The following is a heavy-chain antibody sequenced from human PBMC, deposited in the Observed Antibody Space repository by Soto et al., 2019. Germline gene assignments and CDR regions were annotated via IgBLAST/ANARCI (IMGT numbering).Heavy chain of an antibody. CDR2: IYYSGST. CDR1: GGSISSYY. Sequence: SETLSLTCTVSGGSISSYYWSWIRQPPGKGLEWIGYIYYSGSTNYNPSLKSRVTISVDTSKNQFSLKLSSVTAADTAVYYCARADYMPYFDYWGQGTLVTVSS. J-gene: IGHJ4*02. V-gene: IGHV4-59*01. D-gene: IGHD4-4*01. CDR3: ARADYMPYFDY.